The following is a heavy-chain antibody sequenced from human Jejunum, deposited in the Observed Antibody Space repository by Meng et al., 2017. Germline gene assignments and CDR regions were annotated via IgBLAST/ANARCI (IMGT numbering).Heavy chain of an antibody. J-gene: IGHJ3*01. V-gene: IGHV3-7*01. D-gene: IGHD5-18*01. CDR3: ARDPGYGAYDV. Sequence: GESLKISCAASGFSFSGFWMSLVRQAPGKGLELVANINEEGTTKNYVGSVKGRFTISRDNAKRSVYLQMNSLRGEDTTLYYCARDPGYGAYDVWGQGTLVTISS. CDR2: INEEGTTK. CDR1: GFSFSGFW.